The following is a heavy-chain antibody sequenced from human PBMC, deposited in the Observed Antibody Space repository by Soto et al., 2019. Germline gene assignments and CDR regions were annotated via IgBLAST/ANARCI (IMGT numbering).Heavy chain of an antibody. CDR1: GFTFDDYA. J-gene: IGHJ6*03. CDR2: ITWNSGTI. CDR3: TKSWRLYYMDV. D-gene: IGHD3-3*01. V-gene: IGHV3-9*01. Sequence: EVQLVESGGGLVQPGRSLRLSCAASGFTFDDYAMHWVRQAPGRGLEGVSRITWNSGTIDYADSVKGRFTISRDNAKNSLYLQMNSLRAEDTALYYCTKSWRLYYMDVWGKGTTVTVS.